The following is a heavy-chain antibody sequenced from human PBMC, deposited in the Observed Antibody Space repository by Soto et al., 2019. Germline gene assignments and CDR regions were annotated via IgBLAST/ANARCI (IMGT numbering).Heavy chain of an antibody. Sequence: GGSLRLSCIASGFTFRNYAMNWVRQTPGKGLEWVSTVGGDGVNKNYADFVKGRFTISRDNSKNTVSLQMDSLRAEDTAVYYCAGDYLRLNSLNSNYYSFGMDAWGQGTTVTVSS. V-gene: IGHV3-23*01. CDR2: VGGDGVNK. CDR3: AGDYLRLNSLNSNYYSFGMDA. CDR1: GFTFRNYA. D-gene: IGHD4-17*01. J-gene: IGHJ6*02.